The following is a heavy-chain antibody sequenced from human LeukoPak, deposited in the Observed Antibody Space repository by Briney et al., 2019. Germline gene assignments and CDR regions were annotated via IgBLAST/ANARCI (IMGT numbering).Heavy chain of an antibody. CDR3: ARDRPNYYESDGHYYRRDGDY. D-gene: IGHD3-22*01. Sequence: GGSLRLSCAASGFTFSIYAMSWVRQAPGKGLQRVSSITSRGESTWYVDSVKGRFTITRDNSENTLYLQMHSLRAEDTAVYYCARDRPNYYESDGHYYRRDGDYWGRGTLVSVSS. CDR1: GFTFSIYA. J-gene: IGHJ4*02. V-gene: IGHV3-23*01. CDR2: ITSRGEST.